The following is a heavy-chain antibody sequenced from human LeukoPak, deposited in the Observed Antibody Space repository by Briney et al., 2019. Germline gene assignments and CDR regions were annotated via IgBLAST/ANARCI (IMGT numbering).Heavy chain of an antibody. CDR2: INYSGST. Sequence: PSETLSLTCTASGTSISSISYYWRWIRQPPGKGLEWIGSINYSGSTYYNSSLKSRVTISVATSKNQFSLRLSSVTAADTAVYYCARVDIVVVPSANFDCWGQGTLVTVSS. CDR1: GTSISSISYY. CDR3: ARVDIVVVPSANFDC. V-gene: IGHV4-39*01. D-gene: IGHD2-2*01. J-gene: IGHJ4*02.